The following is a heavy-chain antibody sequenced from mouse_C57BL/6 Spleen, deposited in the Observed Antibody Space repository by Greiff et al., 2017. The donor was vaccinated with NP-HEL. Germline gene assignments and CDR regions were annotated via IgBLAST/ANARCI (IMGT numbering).Heavy chain of an antibody. V-gene: IGHV5-9-1*02. J-gene: IGHJ2*01. Sequence: EVQLVESGEGLVKPGGSLKLSCAASGFTFSSYAMSWVRQTPEKRLEWVAYISSGGDYIYYADTVKGRFTISRDNARNTLYLQMSSLKSEDIAMYYCTRDRDYGNYYFDYWGQGTTLTVSS. CDR3: TRDRDYGNYYFDY. CDR1: GFTFSSYA. D-gene: IGHD2-1*01. CDR2: ISSGGDYI.